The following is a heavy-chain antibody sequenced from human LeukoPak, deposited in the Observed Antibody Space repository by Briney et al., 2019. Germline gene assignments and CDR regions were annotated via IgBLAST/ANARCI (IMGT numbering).Heavy chain of an antibody. CDR2: INPKSGVT. J-gene: IGHJ4*02. D-gene: IGHD6-19*01. V-gene: IGHV1-2*02. CDR1: AYTLSGYY. CDR3: ARRIAVAGSPVYYFDY. Sequence: ASVKVPCKASAYTLSGYYMHWVRQAPGQGLEWMGWINPKSGVTNYAQKFQGRVTMTWDTSINTTFMELSRLRSDDTAVYYCARRIAVAGSPVYYFDYWGQGTLVTVSS.